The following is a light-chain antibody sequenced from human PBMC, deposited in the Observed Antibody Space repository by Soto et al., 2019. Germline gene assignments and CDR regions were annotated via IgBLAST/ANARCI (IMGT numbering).Light chain of an antibody. Sequence: QSALTQPPSASGSPGQSVTISCTGTSSDVGGYNYVSWYQQHPGKAPKLMIYEVSKRPSGVPDRFSGSKSGNTASLTVSGLQAEDEADYYCSSYAGSNPLYGFGTGTKLTVL. CDR3: SSYAGSNPLYG. V-gene: IGLV2-8*01. CDR1: SSDVGGYNY. CDR2: EVS. J-gene: IGLJ1*01.